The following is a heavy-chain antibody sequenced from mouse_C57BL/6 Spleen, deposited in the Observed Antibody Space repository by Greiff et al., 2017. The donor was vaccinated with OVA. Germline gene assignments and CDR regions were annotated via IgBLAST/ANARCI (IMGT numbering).Heavy chain of an antibody. CDR3: ARQGFITTVVDY. CDR1: GYAFTNYL. J-gene: IGHJ2*01. Sequence: QVQLQQSGAELVRPGTSVKASCKASGYAFTNYLIEWVKQRPGQGLEWIGVINPGSGGTNYNEKFKGKATLTADKSSSTAYMQLSSLTSEDSAVYFCARQGFITTVVDYWGQGTTLTVSS. D-gene: IGHD1-1*01. V-gene: IGHV1-54*01. CDR2: INPGSGGT.